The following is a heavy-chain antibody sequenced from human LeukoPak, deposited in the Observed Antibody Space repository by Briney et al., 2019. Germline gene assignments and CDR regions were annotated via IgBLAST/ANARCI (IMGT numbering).Heavy chain of an antibody. CDR3: ARSITMVRGVLP. J-gene: IGHJ5*02. Sequence: SETLSLTCAVYGGSFNGYYWSWIRQPPGKGLEWIGEINHSGSTNYNPSLKSRVTASVDTSKNQFSLKLSSVTAADTAVYYCARSITMVRGVLPWGQGTLVTVSS. CDR2: INHSGST. D-gene: IGHD3-10*01. V-gene: IGHV4-34*01. CDR1: GGSFNGYY.